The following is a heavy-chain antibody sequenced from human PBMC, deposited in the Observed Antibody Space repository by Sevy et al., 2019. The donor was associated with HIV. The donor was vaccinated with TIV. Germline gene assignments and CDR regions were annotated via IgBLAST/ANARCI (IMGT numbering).Heavy chain of an antibody. D-gene: IGHD6-19*01. J-gene: IGHJ4*02. CDR2: IRNKPNIYTT. V-gene: IGHV3-72*01. CDR3: ARVTAVADLYFDY. Sequence: GGSLRLSCATSGFTFSDYYMDWVRQAPGKGLEWVGRIRNKPNIYTTEYAGSVKGRFNISRDDSKNSLYLQMNSLKTEDTAVYYCARVTAVADLYFDYWGQGTLVTVSS. CDR1: GFTFSDYY.